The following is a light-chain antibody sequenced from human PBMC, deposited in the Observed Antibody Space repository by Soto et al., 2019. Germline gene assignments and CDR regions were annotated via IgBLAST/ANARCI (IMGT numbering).Light chain of an antibody. CDR1: QGIRND. Sequence: AIQMTQSPSSLSASVGDRVTITCRASQGIRNDLGWYQQKPGKAPKLLIYAVAHLQNGVPSRFSGSGSTTDFTLTISTLQPEDFATYYCLQDYDYPHTFGQGTKVEIK. CDR2: AVA. CDR3: LQDYDYPHT. J-gene: IGKJ1*01. V-gene: IGKV1-6*01.